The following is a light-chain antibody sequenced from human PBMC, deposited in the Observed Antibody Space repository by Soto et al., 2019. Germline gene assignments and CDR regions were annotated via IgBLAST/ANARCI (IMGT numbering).Light chain of an antibody. CDR2: KAS. Sequence: DIQMTQSPSSLSASVEDRVIITCRASQTISSWLAWYQQKPGKAPKLLIYKASTLESGVPSSFSGSGSGTEFTLTISSLQPEDFATYYCQQYNSYPWTFGQGTKVDNK. J-gene: IGKJ1*01. CDR3: QQYNSYPWT. CDR1: QTISSW. V-gene: IGKV1-5*03.